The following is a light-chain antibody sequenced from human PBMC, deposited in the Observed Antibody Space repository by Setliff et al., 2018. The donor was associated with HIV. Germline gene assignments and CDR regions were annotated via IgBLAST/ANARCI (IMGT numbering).Light chain of an antibody. V-gene: IGLV2-14*03. CDR1: SSDIGGYNY. Sequence: QSVLTQPASVIGSPGQSITISCNGTSSDIGGYNYVSWYQQHPDTVPKLIIYDATNRPSGISDRFSGSKSADAASLTISGLQTEDGADYYCTSYTVNNTPVFGTGT. CDR2: DAT. J-gene: IGLJ1*01. CDR3: TSYTVNNTPV.